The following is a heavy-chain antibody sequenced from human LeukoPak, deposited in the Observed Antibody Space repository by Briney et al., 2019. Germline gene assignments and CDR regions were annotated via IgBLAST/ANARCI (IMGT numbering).Heavy chain of an antibody. CDR1: GYNFTNFW. J-gene: IGHJ4*02. Sequence: GESLKISCKASGYNFTNFWIGWVRQMPGKGLEWMGIIYPGDSDTRYSPSFQGQVTISADKSISTAYLQWSSLKASDTAMYYCARGQGLTMVDYWGQGTLVTVSS. CDR2: IYPGDSDT. V-gene: IGHV5-51*01. D-gene: IGHD3-10*01. CDR3: ARGQGLTMVDY.